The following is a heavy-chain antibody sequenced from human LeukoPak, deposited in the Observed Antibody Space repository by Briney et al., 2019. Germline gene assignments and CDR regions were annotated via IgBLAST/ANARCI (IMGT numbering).Heavy chain of an antibody. V-gene: IGHV3-21*01. Sequence: PGGSLRLSCAASGFTFSSYSMNWVRQAPGKGLEWVSSISSSSSYIYYADSVRGRFTISRGNAKNSLYLQMNSLRAEDTAVYYCARDLGGFVDGKDSSAPDAFDIWGQGTMVTVSS. CDR2: ISSSSSYI. CDR3: ARDLGGFVDGKDSSAPDAFDI. D-gene: IGHD3-22*01. J-gene: IGHJ3*02. CDR1: GFTFSSYS.